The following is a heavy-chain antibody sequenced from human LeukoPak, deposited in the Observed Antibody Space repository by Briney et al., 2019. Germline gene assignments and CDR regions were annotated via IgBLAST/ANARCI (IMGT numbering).Heavy chain of an antibody. CDR2: ISRSSSHI. CDR1: GFTFSSYS. Sequence: GGSLRVSCAASGFTFSSYSMNWVRQAPGKGLEWVSSISRSSSHIYFADSVKGRFTISRDSAKNSLHLQMNSLRVEDTAMYYCARGRAGTVPFDIWGQGTMVIVSS. D-gene: IGHD1-1*01. CDR3: ARGRAGTVPFDI. V-gene: IGHV3-21*01. J-gene: IGHJ3*02.